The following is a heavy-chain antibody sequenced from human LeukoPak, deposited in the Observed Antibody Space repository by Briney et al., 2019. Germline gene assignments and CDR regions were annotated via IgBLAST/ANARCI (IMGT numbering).Heavy chain of an antibody. CDR1: GGSISSSNW. CDR2: IYHSGST. Sequence: PSGTLSLTCAVSGGSISSSNWWSWVRQPPGKGLEWIGEIYHSGSTNYNPSLKSRVTISVDKSKNQFSLKLSSVTAADTAVYYCASGLDLAAGKRDYWGQGTLVTVSS. CDR3: ASGLDLAAGKRDY. J-gene: IGHJ4*02. D-gene: IGHD6-13*01. V-gene: IGHV4-4*02.